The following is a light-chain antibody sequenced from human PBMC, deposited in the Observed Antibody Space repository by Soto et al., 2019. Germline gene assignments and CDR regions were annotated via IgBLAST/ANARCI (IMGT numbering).Light chain of an antibody. CDR3: CSYTSSTIYV. CDR2: DVT. J-gene: IGLJ1*01. Sequence: QSALTQPASVSGSPGQSIAISCTGTSSDVGGYNYVSWYQQHPGKAPKLMIYDVTSRPSGVSHRFSGSKSGTTASLTSSGLQAEDEADYYCCSYTSSTIYVFGTGTKVTVL. V-gene: IGLV2-14*03. CDR1: SSDVGGYNY.